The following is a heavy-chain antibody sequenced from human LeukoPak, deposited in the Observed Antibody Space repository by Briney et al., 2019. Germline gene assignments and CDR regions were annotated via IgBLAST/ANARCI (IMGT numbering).Heavy chain of an antibody. CDR2: IYTSGST. D-gene: IGHD3-10*01. CDR3: ARENMVRGVIRSRPSPNWFDP. CDR1: GGSISSYY. J-gene: IGHJ5*02. Sequence: SETLSLTCTVPGGSISSYYWSWIRQPAGKGLEWIGRIYTSGSTNYNPSLKSRVTMSVDTSKNQFSLKLSSVTAADTAVYYCARENMVRGVIRSRPSPNWFDPWGQGTLVTVSS. V-gene: IGHV4-4*07.